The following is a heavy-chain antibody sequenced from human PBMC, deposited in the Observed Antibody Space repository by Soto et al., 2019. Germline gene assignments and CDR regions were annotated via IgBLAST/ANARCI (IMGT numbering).Heavy chain of an antibody. J-gene: IGHJ4*02. Sequence: LRLSCAGSGFTFSNAWMNWVRQAPGKGLEWVGRVKSKTHGGTTDYAAPVKGRFTISRDGSENTVFLQMNSLKTEDTAVYYCATGGYYPDYWGQGTLVTVSS. CDR3: ATGGYYPDY. CDR1: GFTFSNAW. CDR2: VKSKTHGGTT. V-gene: IGHV3-15*01. D-gene: IGHD3-10*01.